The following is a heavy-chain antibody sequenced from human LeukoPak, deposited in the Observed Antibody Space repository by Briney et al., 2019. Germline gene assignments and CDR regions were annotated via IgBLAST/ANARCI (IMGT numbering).Heavy chain of an antibody. CDR3: ARGQSWYVNWFDP. CDR2: ISYDGSNK. CDR1: GFTFSSYG. D-gene: IGHD6-13*01. J-gene: IGHJ5*02. Sequence: PGGSLRLSCAASGFTFSSYGMHWVRQAPGKGLEWVAVISYDGSNKYYADSVKGRFTISRDNSKNTLYLQMNSLRAEDTAVYYCARGQSWYVNWFDPWGQGTLVTVSS. V-gene: IGHV3-30*03.